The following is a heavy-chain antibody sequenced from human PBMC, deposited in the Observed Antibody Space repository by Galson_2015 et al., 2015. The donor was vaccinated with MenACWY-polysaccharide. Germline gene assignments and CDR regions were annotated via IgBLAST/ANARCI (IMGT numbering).Heavy chain of an antibody. D-gene: IGHD6-19*01. Sequence: CAISGDSVSSNSAAWSWIRQSPSRGLEWLGRTYYRSKWYNDYAVSVKSRITINPDTSKNQFSLQLNSVTPEDTAVYYCARVAGRDPFDSWGQGTLLTVSS. V-gene: IGHV6-1*01. CDR2: TYYRSKWYN. J-gene: IGHJ4*02. CDR3: ARVAGRDPFDS. CDR1: GDSVSSNSAA.